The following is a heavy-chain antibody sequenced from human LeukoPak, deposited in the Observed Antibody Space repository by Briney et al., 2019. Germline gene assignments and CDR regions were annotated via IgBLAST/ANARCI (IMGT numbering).Heavy chain of an antibody. CDR2: IYPGDSDT. CDR3: ARHRYSSSWYPYDAFDI. V-gene: IGHV5-51*01. CDR1: GYSFTSYW. J-gene: IGHJ3*02. Sequence: GESLKISCKVSGYSFTSYWIGWVRQMPGKGLEWMGIIYPGDSDTRYSPSFQGQVTISADKSISTAYLQWSSLKASDTAMYYCARHRYSSSWYPYDAFDIWGQGTMVTVFS. D-gene: IGHD6-13*01.